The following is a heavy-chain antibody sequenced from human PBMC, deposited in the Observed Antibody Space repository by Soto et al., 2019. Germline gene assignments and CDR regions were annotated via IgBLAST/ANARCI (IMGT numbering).Heavy chain of an antibody. V-gene: IGHV3-30-3*01. CDR3: ARDAGNYDVWSGYYSF. CDR1: GFTFSSYA. Sequence: GGSLRLSCAASGFTFSSYAMHWVRQAPGKGLEWVAVISYDGSNKYYADPVKGRFTITRDNSKNTLYLQMNSLRAEDTAVYYCARDAGNYDVWSGYYSFWGQGTTVTVSS. D-gene: IGHD3-3*01. J-gene: IGHJ6*02. CDR2: ISYDGSNK.